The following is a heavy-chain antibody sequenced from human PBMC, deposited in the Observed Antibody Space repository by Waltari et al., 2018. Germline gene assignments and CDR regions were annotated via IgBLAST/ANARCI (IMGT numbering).Heavy chain of an antibody. V-gene: IGHV3-30*03. CDR2: ISYDGSNK. CDR1: GFTFSSYG. D-gene: IGHD5-18*01. J-gene: IGHJ6*02. CDR3: ARVGYSYPRGYGMDV. Sequence: QVQLVESGGGVVQPGRSMRLACAASGFTFSSYGMHWVRQAPGKGLEWVAVISYDGSNKYYADSVKGRFTISRDNSKNTLYLQMNSLRAEDTAVYYCARVGYSYPRGYGMDVWGQGTTVTVSS.